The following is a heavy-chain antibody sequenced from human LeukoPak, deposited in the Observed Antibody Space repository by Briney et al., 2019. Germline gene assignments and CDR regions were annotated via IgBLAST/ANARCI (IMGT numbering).Heavy chain of an antibody. J-gene: IGHJ6*03. D-gene: IGHD1-26*01. Sequence: GGSLRLSCAASGFTFSSYAMSWVRQAPGKGLEWVSAISGGGGTTYYADSVKGRFTISRDNSKNTLYLQMNSLRAEDTAVYYCARPLVSYYYMDVWGKGTTVTVSS. CDR2: ISGGGGTT. CDR3: ARPLVSYYYMDV. CDR1: GFTFSSYA. V-gene: IGHV3-23*01.